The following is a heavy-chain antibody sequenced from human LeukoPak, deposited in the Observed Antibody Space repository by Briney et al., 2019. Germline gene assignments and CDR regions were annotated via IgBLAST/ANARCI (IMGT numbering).Heavy chain of an antibody. V-gene: IGHV4-34*01. Sequence: SETLSLTRAVYGGSFSGYYWSWIRQPPGKGLEWIGEINHSGSTNYNPSLKSRVTISVDTSKNQFSLKLSSVTAADTAVYYCARVSFFRWASTRPSYYYYYMDVWGKGTTVTISS. CDR3: ARVSFFRWASTRPSYYYYYMDV. CDR2: INHSGST. D-gene: IGHD2-15*01. CDR1: GGSFSGYY. J-gene: IGHJ6*03.